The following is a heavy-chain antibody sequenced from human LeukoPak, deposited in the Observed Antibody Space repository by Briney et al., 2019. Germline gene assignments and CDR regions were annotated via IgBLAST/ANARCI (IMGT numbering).Heavy chain of an antibody. CDR2: IYYSGST. J-gene: IGHJ6*03. CDR1: GRSISSSSYY. CDR3: ARVHSYYYYMDV. Sequence: SETLSLNCTVSGRSISSSSYYWGWIRQPPGKGLEWIGSIYYSGSTYYNPSLKSRVTISVDTSKNQFSLKLSSVTAADTAVYYCARVHSYYYYMDVWGKGTTVTVSS. V-gene: IGHV4-39*07.